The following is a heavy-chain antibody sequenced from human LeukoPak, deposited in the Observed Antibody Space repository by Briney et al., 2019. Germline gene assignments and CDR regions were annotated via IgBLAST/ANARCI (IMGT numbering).Heavy chain of an antibody. CDR3: AKDGVVAALGDNWFDP. CDR1: GFTFDDYA. Sequence: GGTLRLSCAASGFTFDDYAMHWVRQAPGKGLEWVSLISWNGASTYYADSVKGRFTISRDNSKNSLYLQMNSLRAEDTAFYYCAKDGVVAALGDNWFDPWGQGTLVTVSS. CDR2: ISWNGAST. D-gene: IGHD2-15*01. V-gene: IGHV3-43D*03. J-gene: IGHJ5*02.